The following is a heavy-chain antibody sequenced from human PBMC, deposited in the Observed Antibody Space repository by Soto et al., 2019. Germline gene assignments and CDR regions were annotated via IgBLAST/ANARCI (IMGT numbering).Heavy chain of an antibody. J-gene: IGHJ4*02. V-gene: IGHV4-39*01. CDR3: ARHRFGMTTVVPFDY. D-gene: IGHD4-17*01. CDR2: IYYSGST. CDR1: GGSISSSSYY. Sequence: PSETLSLTCTVSGGSISSSSYYWGWIRQPPGKGLEWIGSIYYSGSTYYNPSLKSRVTISVDTSKNQFSLKLSSVTAADTAVYYCARHRFGMTTVVPFDYWGQGTLVTVSS.